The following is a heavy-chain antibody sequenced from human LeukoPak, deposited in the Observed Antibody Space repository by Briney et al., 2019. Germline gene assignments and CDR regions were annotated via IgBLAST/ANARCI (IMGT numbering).Heavy chain of an antibody. D-gene: IGHD6-13*01. Sequence: GGSLRLSCAASGVTFSSYAMHWVRQAPGKGLEWVAVISYDGSNKYYADSVKGRFTISRDNSKNTLYLQMNSMRAEDTAVYYCARDSSSWNAFDIWGQGTMVTVSS. CDR3: ARDSSSWNAFDI. J-gene: IGHJ3*02. CDR2: ISYDGSNK. CDR1: GVTFSSYA. V-gene: IGHV3-30*04.